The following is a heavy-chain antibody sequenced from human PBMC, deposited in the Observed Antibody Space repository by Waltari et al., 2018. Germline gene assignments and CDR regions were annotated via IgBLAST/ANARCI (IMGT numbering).Heavy chain of an antibody. Sequence: VQLVESGGGVVQPGRSLRLSCAASGFTFSSYWMHWVRQPPGKGLLWVSRINSDGISTNYADSVKGRFTVSRDNAKNTLYLQMNSLRAEDTAVYYCARGRTGLTQIVEDWGQGTLVTVSS. J-gene: IGHJ4*02. CDR1: GFTFSSYW. V-gene: IGHV3-74*02. CDR2: INSDGIST. D-gene: IGHD1-26*01. CDR3: ARGRTGLTQIVED.